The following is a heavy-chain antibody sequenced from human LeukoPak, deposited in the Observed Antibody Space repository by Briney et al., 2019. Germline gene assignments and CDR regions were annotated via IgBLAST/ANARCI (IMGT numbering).Heavy chain of an antibody. V-gene: IGHV3-74*01. J-gene: IGHJ5*01. CDR1: GFTVSVHW. Sequence: GGSLRLSCAASGFTVSVHWMHWVRQAPGKGLEWVSRINPDESDKAYADSVKGRFTISRDNAKNTLYLQMNSLRAEDTAVYYCARDRVATIFTYHPMFDSWGPGTLVTVPS. CDR3: ARDRVATIFTYHPMFDS. CDR2: INPDESDK. D-gene: IGHD3-10*02.